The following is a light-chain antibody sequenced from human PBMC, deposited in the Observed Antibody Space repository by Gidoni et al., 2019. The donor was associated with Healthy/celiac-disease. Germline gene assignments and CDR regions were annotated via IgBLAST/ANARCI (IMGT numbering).Light chain of an antibody. CDR3: SSYAGL. CDR1: SSDVGGYNY. J-gene: IGLJ2*01. Sequence: SPLPPPPSSSGSPGQSVTISCTGTSSDVGGYNYVSWYQQHPGKAPKLMIDEVSKRPSGVPDRFSGSKSGNTASRTVAGLQAEDEGDYYGSSYAGLFGGGTKLTVL. CDR2: EVS. V-gene: IGLV2-8*01.